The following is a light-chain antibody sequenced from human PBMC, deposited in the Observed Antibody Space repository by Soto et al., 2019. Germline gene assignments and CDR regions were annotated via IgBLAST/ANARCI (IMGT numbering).Light chain of an antibody. Sequence: EIVLTQSPGTLSLSPGERATLSCRASQSVSSTYLAWYQQKPGQAPRLLIYGASSRETGIPDTFSGSGSGTDFTLTISRLEPEDFVVYYCQQYDSSPYTFGQGTKLEIK. CDR1: QSVSSTY. CDR2: GAS. J-gene: IGKJ2*01. V-gene: IGKV3-20*01. CDR3: QQYDSSPYT.